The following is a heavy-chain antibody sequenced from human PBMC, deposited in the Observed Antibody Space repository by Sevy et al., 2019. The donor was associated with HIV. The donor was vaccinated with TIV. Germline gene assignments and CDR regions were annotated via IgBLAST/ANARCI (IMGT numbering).Heavy chain of an antibody. CDR3: TREGGASSAWFENWFGP. CDR2: IYSNGNS. V-gene: IGHV4-4*07. J-gene: IGHJ5*02. D-gene: IGHD6-19*01. CDR1: GGSITSYS. Sequence: SETLSLTCTVSGGSITSYSWSWIRQPAGKGLEWLGRIYSNGNSNYNPPLKSRVTMSVETSKNQFSLKLTSVNAADTAVYFCTREGGASSAWFENWFGPWGQGTLVTVSS.